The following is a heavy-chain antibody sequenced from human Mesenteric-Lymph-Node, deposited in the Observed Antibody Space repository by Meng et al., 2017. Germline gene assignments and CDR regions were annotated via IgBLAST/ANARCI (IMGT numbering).Heavy chain of an antibody. CDR3: AREEDKAMGYYYYYGMDV. Sequence: ASVTVSCKASGYTFTSYYMHWVRQAPGQGLEWMGIINPSGGSTSYAQKFRGRVTMTRDTSTSTVYMELSSLRSEYTAVYYCAREEDKAMGYYYYYGMDVWGQGTMVAVSS. J-gene: IGHJ6*02. CDR2: INPSGGST. CDR1: GYTFTSYY. V-gene: IGHV1-46*01. D-gene: IGHD5-18*01.